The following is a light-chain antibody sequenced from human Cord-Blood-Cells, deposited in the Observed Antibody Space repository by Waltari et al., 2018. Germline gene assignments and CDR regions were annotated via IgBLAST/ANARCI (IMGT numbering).Light chain of an antibody. V-gene: IGLV2-23*01. CDR2: EGS. CDR1: SSDVGSYNL. CDR3: KV. Sequence: QSALTQPASVSGSPGQSITLSCTGTSSDVGSYNLVSWYQQPPGKAPKLMIYEGSKRPSGVSNRCSGSKSGNTASLTISGLQAEDEADYYFKVFGGGTKLTVL. J-gene: IGLJ2*01.